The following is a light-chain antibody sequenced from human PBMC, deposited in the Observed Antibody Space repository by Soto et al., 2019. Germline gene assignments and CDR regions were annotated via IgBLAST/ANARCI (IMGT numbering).Light chain of an antibody. CDR2: GAS. CDR3: QQYGRSGR. V-gene: IGKV3-20*01. J-gene: IGKJ1*01. Sequence: EIGLSQAPSALSAYKLDTATLSFRASQSVSNNYLAWYQQKPGQAPRLLIYGASNRATGIPDRFSGSGSGTDFTLTISRLEPEDFAVYYCQQYGRSGRFGQRCMVEI. CDR1: QSVSNNY.